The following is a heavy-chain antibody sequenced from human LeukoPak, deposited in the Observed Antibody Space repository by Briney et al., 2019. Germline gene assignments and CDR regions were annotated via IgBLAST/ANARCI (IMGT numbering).Heavy chain of an antibody. CDR1: GFTFSSYG. CDR3: AKDLEDSSGYSNFDY. Sequence: PPGRSLRLSCAASGFTFSSYGMHWVRQAPGKGLEWVAVISYGGSNKYYADSVKGRFTISRDNSKNTLYLQMNSLRAEDTAVYYCAKDLEDSSGYSNFDYWGQGTLVTVSS. V-gene: IGHV3-30*18. D-gene: IGHD3-22*01. CDR2: ISYGGSNK. J-gene: IGHJ4*02.